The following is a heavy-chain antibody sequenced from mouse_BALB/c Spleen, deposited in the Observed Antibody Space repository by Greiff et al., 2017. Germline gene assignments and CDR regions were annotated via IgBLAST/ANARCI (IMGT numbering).Heavy chain of an antibody. CDR1: GYSITSDYA. CDR3: AREGSIYYDYDNYAMDY. J-gene: IGHJ4*01. CDR2: ISYSGST. V-gene: IGHV3-2*02. D-gene: IGHD2-4*01. Sequence: EVQLQESGPGLVKPSQSLSLTCTVTGYSITSDYAWNWIRQFPGNKLEWMGYISYSGSTSYNPSLKSRISITRDTSKNQFFLQLNSVTTEDTATYYCAREGSIYYDYDNYAMDYWGQGTSVTVSS.